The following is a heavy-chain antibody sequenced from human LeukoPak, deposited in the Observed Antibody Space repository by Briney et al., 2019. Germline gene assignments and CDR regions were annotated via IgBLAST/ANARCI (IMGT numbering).Heavy chain of an antibody. V-gene: IGHV4-39*01. J-gene: IGHJ5*02. CDR1: GGSISSSNYY. CDR3: ARQERRWSMTDP. Sequence: LETLSLTCTVSGGSISSSNYYWGWIRQPPGKGLEWIGSIYYSGSTYYNLSLKSRVALSVDTSKNQLSLKLSSVTAADTAVYYCARQERRWSMTDPWGQGTLVTVSS. CDR2: IYYSGST. D-gene: IGHD1-1*01.